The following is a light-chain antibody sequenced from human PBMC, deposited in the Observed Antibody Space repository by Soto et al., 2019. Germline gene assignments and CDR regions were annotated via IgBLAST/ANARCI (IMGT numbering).Light chain of an antibody. Sequence: SYELTQPLSVSVALGQTARITCGGNNIASKNVHWYQQKPGQAPVLVIYRIANRPSGIPERFSGSNSGNMATLTITSAQAGDEADYYCQVWDSSTPVVFGGGPMLTVL. CDR1: NIASKN. CDR3: QVWDSSTPVV. J-gene: IGLJ2*01. CDR2: RIA. V-gene: IGLV3-9*01.